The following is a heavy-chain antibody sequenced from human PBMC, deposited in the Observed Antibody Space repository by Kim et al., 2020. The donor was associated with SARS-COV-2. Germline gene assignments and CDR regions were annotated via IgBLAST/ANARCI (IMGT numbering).Heavy chain of an antibody. J-gene: IGHJ4*02. D-gene: IGHD6-13*01. Sequence: SETLSLTCTVSGGSISSGDYYWSWIRQPPGKGLEWIGYIYYSGSTYYNPSLKSRVTISVDTSKNQFSLKLSSVTAADTAVYYCARYSSSSWWSGFDYWGQGTLVTVSS. V-gene: IGHV4-30-4*01. CDR2: IYYSGST. CDR3: ARYSSSSWWSGFDY. CDR1: GGSISSGDYY.